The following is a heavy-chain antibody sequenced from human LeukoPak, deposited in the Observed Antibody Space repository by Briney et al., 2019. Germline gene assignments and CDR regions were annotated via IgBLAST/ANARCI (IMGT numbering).Heavy chain of an antibody. CDR3: ARDGRDTAMNFDY. V-gene: IGHV3-21*01. CDR1: GFTFSSYS. J-gene: IGHJ4*02. Sequence: GGSLRLSCAASGFTFSSYSMNWVRQAPGKGLEWVSSISSSSSYIYYADSVKGRFTISRDNAKNSLYLQMNSLRAEDTAVYYCARDGRDTAMNFDYWGQGTLVTVSS. CDR2: ISSSSSYI. D-gene: IGHD5-18*01.